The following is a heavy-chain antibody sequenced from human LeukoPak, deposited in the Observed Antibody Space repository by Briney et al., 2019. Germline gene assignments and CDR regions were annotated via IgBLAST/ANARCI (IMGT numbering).Heavy chain of an antibody. D-gene: IGHD2-21*01. CDR1: GFTFDGYG. Sequence: GGSLRLSCAASGFTFDGYGMSWVRQAPGKGLEWVSAISGSGGSTYYADSVKGRFTISRDNSKNTLYLQMNSLRAEDTAVYYCARKMVNRNWFDPWGQGTLVTVSS. CDR2: ISGSGGST. J-gene: IGHJ5*02. V-gene: IGHV3-23*01. CDR3: ARKMVNRNWFDP.